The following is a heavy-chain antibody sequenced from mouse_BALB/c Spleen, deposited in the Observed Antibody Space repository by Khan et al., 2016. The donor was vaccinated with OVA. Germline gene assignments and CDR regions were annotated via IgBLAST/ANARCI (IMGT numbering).Heavy chain of an antibody. J-gene: IGHJ3*01. CDR1: GYSITSDYA. D-gene: IGHD2-14*01. Sequence: EVKLLESGPGLVKPSQSLSLTCTVTGYSITSDYAWNWIRQFPRNKLEWMGYISYSGSTSYNPSLKSRTSITRDTSKNQFFLQLNSVTTEDTATYFCARSRYEAWFAYWGQGTLVTVSA. V-gene: IGHV3-2*02. CDR3: ARSRYEAWFAY. CDR2: ISYSGST.